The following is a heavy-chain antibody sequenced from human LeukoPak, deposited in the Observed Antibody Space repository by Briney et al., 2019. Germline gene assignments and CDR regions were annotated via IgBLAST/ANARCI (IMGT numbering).Heavy chain of an antibody. D-gene: IGHD3-10*01. J-gene: IGHJ4*02. CDR3: ARDLSGGGLDY. Sequence: GGSLRLSCAASGFTFSVSVMHWVRQAPGKGLEYVSVISSNGGSTSYANSVKGRFTISRDNSKNTLYLQMGSLRAEDMAVYYCARDLSGGGLDYWGQGTLVTVSS. CDR2: ISSNGGST. CDR1: GFTFSVSV. V-gene: IGHV3-64*01.